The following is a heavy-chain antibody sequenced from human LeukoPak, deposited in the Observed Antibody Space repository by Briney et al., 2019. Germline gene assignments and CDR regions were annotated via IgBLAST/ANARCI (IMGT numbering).Heavy chain of an antibody. V-gene: IGHV3-15*01. Sequence: GGSLRLSCAASGFTFSNAWMSWVRQAPGKGLEWVGRIKSKTDGGTTDYAAPVKGRFTISRDDSKNTLYLQMNSLKTEDTAVYYCTTLRRITMIVGRGYWGQGTLVTVSS. CDR2: IKSKTDGGTT. CDR1: GFTFSNAW. J-gene: IGHJ4*02. CDR3: TTLRRITMIVGRGY. D-gene: IGHD3-22*01.